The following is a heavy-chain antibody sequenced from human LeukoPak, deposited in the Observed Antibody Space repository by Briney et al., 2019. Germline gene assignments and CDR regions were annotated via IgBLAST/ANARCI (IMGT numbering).Heavy chain of an antibody. J-gene: IGHJ4*02. Sequence: PGGSLRLSCAASGFTFSSYAMSWVRQAPGKGLEWVSVIYSGGSTYYADSVKGRFTISRDNSKNTLYLQMNSLRAEDTAVYYCARVRLKTGTTAQYFDYWGQGTLVTVSS. D-gene: IGHD1-1*01. CDR3: ARVRLKTGTTAQYFDY. CDR2: IYSGGST. CDR1: GFTFSSYA. V-gene: IGHV3-66*01.